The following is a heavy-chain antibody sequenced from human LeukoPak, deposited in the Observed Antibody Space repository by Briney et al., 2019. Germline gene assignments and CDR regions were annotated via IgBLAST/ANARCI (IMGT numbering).Heavy chain of an antibody. V-gene: IGHV3-30*18. Sequence: GGSLRLSCAASRFTFSACGMHWVRQAPGKGLEWVAAISFDGSHKYYADSVKGRFTTSRDNSMNTLYLQMNSLRAEDTAVYYCAKGTAVDHQYFENWGQGTLVTVSS. J-gene: IGHJ4*02. D-gene: IGHD1-1*01. CDR2: ISFDGSHK. CDR3: AKGTAVDHQYFEN. CDR1: RFTFSACG.